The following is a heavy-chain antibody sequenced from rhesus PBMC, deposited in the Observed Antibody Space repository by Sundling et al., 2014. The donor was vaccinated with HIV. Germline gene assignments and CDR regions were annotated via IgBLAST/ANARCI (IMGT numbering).Heavy chain of an antibody. CDR2: IIPRFGLI. V-gene: IGHV1-198*02. J-gene: IGHJ6*01. Sequence: VQLVQSGAEVRKPGASVKVSCKASGFTFGNYAVNWVRQAPGQGLDWMGVIIPRFGLIKYAEKFQDRLTITADTSRSTVYMELSSLRSEDTAVYYCAGSPSYFGRNNSFDSWGQGSSSPSPQ. CDR1: GFTFGNYA. D-gene: IGHD3-16*01. CDR3: AGSPSYFGRNNSFDS.